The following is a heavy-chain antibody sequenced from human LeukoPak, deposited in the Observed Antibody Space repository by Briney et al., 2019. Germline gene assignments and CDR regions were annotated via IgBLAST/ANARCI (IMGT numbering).Heavy chain of an antibody. V-gene: IGHV4-31*03. CDR1: GGSISSGGYY. Sequence: PSQTLSLTCTVSGGSISSGGYYWSRTRLHPGKGLEWIGYIYYSGSTYYNPSLKSRVTISVDTSKNQFSLKLSSVTAADTAVYYCARGAEWLNYWGQGTLVTVSS. D-gene: IGHD5-24*01. J-gene: IGHJ4*02. CDR3: ARGAEWLNY. CDR2: IYYSGST.